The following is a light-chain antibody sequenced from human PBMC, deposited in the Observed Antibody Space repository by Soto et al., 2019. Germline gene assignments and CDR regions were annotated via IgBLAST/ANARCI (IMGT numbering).Light chain of an antibody. CDR3: QQYQMDLGT. CDR1: QGIGND. V-gene: IGKV1-17*01. J-gene: IGKJ1*01. CDR2: DXS. Sequence: DIKITQSQSSISAYAGDRVTITCRASQGIGNDFCWSRQKPGKAPKXLXDDXSSLQIGFPSSLSGSGSGTEFTLTINSLHPYDFADYYFQQYQMDLGTFGQGTKVDIK.